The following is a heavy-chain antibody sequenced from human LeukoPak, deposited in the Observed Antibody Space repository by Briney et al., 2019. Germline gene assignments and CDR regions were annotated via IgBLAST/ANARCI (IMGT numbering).Heavy chain of an antibody. CDR1: GGSISSGDYY. V-gene: IGHV4-30-4*08. CDR3: AREMYYDFWSGPGAFDI. Sequence: SETLSLTCTVSGGSISSGDYYWSWIRQPPGKGLEWIGYIYYSGSTYYSPSLKSRVTISVDTSKNQFSLKLSSVTAADTAVYYCAREMYYDFWSGPGAFDIWGQGTMVTVSS. D-gene: IGHD3-3*01. J-gene: IGHJ3*02. CDR2: IYYSGST.